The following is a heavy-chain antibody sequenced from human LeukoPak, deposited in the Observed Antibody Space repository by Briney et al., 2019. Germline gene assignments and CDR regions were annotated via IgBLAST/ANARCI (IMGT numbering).Heavy chain of an antibody. D-gene: IGHD4-11*01. J-gene: IGHJ6*03. CDR1: GCTYSNQA. CDR2: IIPLFVTA. Sequence: SVKVSCMTSGCTYSNQAINWVRQAPGEGLDWMGGIIPLFVTATYGQKFQGRVSITTDDSTSTAYMELRSLRFEDTAVYYCARASSNLDSSNLVEYSLYMDVWGKGTTVTVSS. V-gene: IGHV1-69*05. CDR3: ARASSNLDSSNLVEYSLYMDV.